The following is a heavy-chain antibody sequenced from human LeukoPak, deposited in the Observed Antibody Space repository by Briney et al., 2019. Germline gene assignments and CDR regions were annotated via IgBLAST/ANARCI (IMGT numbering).Heavy chain of an antibody. Sequence: GGSLRLSCAASGFSFDDYDMAWLRQAPGKGLEWVSDIDWKGRPTSYADSVKGRFTISRDNAKNSLYLQMNSLRAEDTAVYYCAREPERSSGWYSDVFDIWGQGTMVTVSS. D-gene: IGHD6-19*01. CDR3: AREPERSSGWYSDVFDI. CDR1: GFSFDDYD. CDR2: IDWKGRPT. V-gene: IGHV3-20*04. J-gene: IGHJ3*02.